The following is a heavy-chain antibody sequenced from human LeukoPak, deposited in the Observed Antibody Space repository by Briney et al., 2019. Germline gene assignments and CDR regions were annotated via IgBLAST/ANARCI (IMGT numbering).Heavy chain of an antibody. J-gene: IGHJ5*02. CDR2: INDSGST. V-gene: IGHV4-34*01. CDR3: ARGLTICVRMRTWFDL. Sequence: KPSETLSLTCAVSGVSFSGYYWSWIRQPPGKGLEWIGEINDSGSTTYNPSLKSRVTISLDTSTNQFSLKLSSVTAADTPLFYCARGLTICVRMRTWFDLWGQGTMVTVSS. D-gene: IGHD3-3*01. CDR1: GVSFSGYY.